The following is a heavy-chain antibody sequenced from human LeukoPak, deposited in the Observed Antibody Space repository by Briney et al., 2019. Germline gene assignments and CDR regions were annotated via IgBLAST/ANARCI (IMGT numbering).Heavy chain of an antibody. J-gene: IGHJ1*01. V-gene: IGHV4-61*02. CDR3: ARGPLNGITEYFQH. Sequence: SETLSLTCTVPGGSISSGSYYWSWIRQPAGKGLEWIGRIYTSGSTNYNPSLKSRVTISLDTSKNQFSLRLSSVTAADTAVYYCARGPLNGITEYFQHWGQGTLVTVSS. CDR2: IYTSGST. D-gene: IGHD3-9*01. CDR1: GGSISSGSYY.